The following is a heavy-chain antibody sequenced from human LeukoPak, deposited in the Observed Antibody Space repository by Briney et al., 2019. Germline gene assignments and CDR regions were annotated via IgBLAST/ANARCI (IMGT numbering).Heavy chain of an antibody. D-gene: IGHD2-15*01. CDR2: ISSSSSYI. CDR1: GFTFSSYS. CDR3: ARDSPGYCSGGSCYGLDY. J-gene: IGHJ4*02. Sequence: GGSLRLSCAASGFTFSSYSMNWVRQAPGKGLEWVSSISSSSSYIYYADSVKGRFTISRDNAKNSLYLQMNSLRAEDTAVYYCARDSPGYCSGGSCYGLDYWAREPWSPSPQ. V-gene: IGHV3-21*01.